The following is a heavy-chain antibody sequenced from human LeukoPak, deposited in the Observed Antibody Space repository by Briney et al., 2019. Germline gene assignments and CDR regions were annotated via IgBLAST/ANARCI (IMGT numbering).Heavy chain of an antibody. D-gene: IGHD3-10*01. Sequence: GGSLRLSCAASGFTFSSYSMNWVRQAPGKGLEWVSSISSSSSSYIYYADSVKGRFTISRDNAKNSLYLQMNSLRAEDTAVYYCARDVEFEATGFDYWGQGTLVTVSS. J-gene: IGHJ4*02. CDR1: GFTFSSYS. V-gene: IGHV3-21*01. CDR2: ISSSSSSYI. CDR3: ARDVEFEATGFDY.